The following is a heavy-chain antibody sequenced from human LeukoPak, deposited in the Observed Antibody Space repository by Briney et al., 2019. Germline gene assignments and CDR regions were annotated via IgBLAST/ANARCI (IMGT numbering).Heavy chain of an antibody. V-gene: IGHV3-74*01. CDR1: GFTFSSYW. D-gene: IGHD6-13*01. J-gene: IGHJ4*02. CDR2: INSDGSST. CDR3: ARQAASLGYFDY. Sequence: GGSLRLSCAASGFTFSSYWMHWVRQAPGKGLVWVSRINSDGSSTSYADSVKGRLTISRDNAKNTLYLQMNSLRAEDTAVYYCARQAASLGYFDYWGQGTLVTVSS.